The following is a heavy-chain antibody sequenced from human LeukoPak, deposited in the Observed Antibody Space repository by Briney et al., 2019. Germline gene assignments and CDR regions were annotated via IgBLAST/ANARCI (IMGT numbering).Heavy chain of an antibody. J-gene: IGHJ3*02. CDR3: ARRSIFGVLNPFDI. CDR1: GGTFSSYA. CDR2: INPSGGST. V-gene: IGHV1-46*01. D-gene: IGHD3-3*01. Sequence: GASVKVSCKASGGTFSSYAISWVRQAPGQGLEWMGIINPSGGSTSYAQKFQGRVTMTRDMSTSTVYMELSSLRSEDTALYYCARRSIFGVLNPFDIWGQGTMVTVSS.